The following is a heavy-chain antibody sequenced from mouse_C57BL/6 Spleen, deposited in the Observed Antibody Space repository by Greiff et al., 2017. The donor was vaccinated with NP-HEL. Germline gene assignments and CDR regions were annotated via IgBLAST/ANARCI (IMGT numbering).Heavy chain of an antibody. D-gene: IGHD1-1*01. Sequence: QVQLQQPGAELVKPGASVKLSCKASGYTFTSYWMHWVKQRPGQGLEWIGMIHPNSGSTNYNEKFKSKATLTVDKSSSTAYMQLSSLTSEDSAVYYCARVPTVVATCDYWGQGTTLTVSS. J-gene: IGHJ2*01. CDR3: ARVPTVVATCDY. V-gene: IGHV1-64*01. CDR2: IHPNSGST. CDR1: GYTFTSYW.